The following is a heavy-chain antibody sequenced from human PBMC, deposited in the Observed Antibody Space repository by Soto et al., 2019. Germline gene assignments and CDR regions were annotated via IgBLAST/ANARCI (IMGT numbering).Heavy chain of an antibody. CDR1: GYTFTSYA. V-gene: IGHV1-3*01. D-gene: IGHD3-22*01. CDR3: ARAMIVVIPSFDY. J-gene: IGHJ4*02. Sequence: ASVNFSCKASGYTFTSYAMHSVRQAPVQRLEWMGWINAGNGNTKYSQKFQGRVTITRDTSASTAYMELSSLRSEDTAVYYCARAMIVVIPSFDYWGQGTLVTVSS. CDR2: INAGNGNT.